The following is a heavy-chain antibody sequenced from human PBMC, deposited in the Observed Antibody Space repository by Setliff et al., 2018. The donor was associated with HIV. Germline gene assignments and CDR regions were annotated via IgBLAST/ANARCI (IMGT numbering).Heavy chain of an antibody. J-gene: IGHJ6*02. CDR1: GGTFSSYT. V-gene: IGHV1-69*10. CDR3: ARGVGSGLPYYGLDV. D-gene: IGHD6-19*01. CDR2: IIPPLGIE. Sequence: ASVKVSCKSSGGTFSSYTISWVRQAPGQGLEWMGGIIPPLGIENYAQEFQGRVTITADKSTSTAYMELSSLRSEDTAVYYCARGVGSGLPYYGLDVWGQGTTVTVSS.